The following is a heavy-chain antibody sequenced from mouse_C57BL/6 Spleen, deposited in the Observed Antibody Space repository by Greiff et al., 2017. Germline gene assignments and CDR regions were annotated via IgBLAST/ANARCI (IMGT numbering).Heavy chain of an antibody. J-gene: IGHJ2*01. V-gene: IGHV1-72*01. D-gene: IGHD1-1*01. CDR3: AREDYYGSSYYFDY. Sequence: QVQLQQPGAELVKPGASVKLSCKASGYTFTSYWMHWVKQRPGRGLEWIGRIDPNSGGTKYNEKFKSKATLTVDKPSSPAYMQLSSLTSEDSAVYYCAREDYYGSSYYFDYGGQGTTLTVSS. CDR2: IDPNSGGT. CDR1: GYTFTSYW.